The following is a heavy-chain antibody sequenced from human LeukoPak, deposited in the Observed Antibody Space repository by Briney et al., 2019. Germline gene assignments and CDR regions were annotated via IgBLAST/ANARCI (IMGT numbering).Heavy chain of an antibody. CDR3: AREVVAFDY. CDR2: IYYSGST. V-gene: IGHV4-39*07. Sequence: SETLSLTCTVSGGPISSSSYYWGWIRQPPGKGLEWIGSIYYSGSTYYNPSLKSRVTISVDTSKNQFSLKLSSVTAADTAVYYCAREVVAFDYWGQGTLVTVSS. CDR1: GGPISSSSYY. J-gene: IGHJ4*02.